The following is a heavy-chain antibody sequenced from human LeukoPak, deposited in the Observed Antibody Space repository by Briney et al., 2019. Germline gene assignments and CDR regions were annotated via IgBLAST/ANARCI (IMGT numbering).Heavy chain of an antibody. V-gene: IGHV3-23*01. J-gene: IGHJ1*01. D-gene: IGHD3-22*01. CDR3: AKGSGYYDTSEYFPH. CDR1: GFTFSSYP. CDR2: IGGSAGST. Sequence: PGGSLRLSCAASGFTFSSYPMHWVRQAPGKGLEWVSGIGGSAGSTYYTESVRGRFTISRDNSKKTLFLQMNSLGAEDTAVYYCAKGSGYYDTSEYFPHWGQGALVTVSS.